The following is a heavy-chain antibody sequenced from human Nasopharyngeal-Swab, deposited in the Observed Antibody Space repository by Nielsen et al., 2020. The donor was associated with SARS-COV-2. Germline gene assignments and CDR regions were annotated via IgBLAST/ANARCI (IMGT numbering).Heavy chain of an antibody. D-gene: IGHD4-11*01. CDR2: IIPIFGTA. Sequence: WVRQAPGQGLEWMGGIIPIFGTANYAQKFQGRVTITADESTSTAYMELSSPRSEDTAVYYCARGLTTVTTYYYYGMDVWGQGTTVTVSS. V-gene: IGHV1-69*01. CDR3: ARGLTTVTTYYYYGMDV. J-gene: IGHJ6*02.